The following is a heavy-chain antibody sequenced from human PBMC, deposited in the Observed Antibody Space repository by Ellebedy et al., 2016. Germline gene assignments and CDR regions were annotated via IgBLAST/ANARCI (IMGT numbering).Heavy chain of an antibody. CDR1: GGSISSSSYY. Sequence: SETLSLTXTVSGGSISSSSYYWGWIRQPPGKGLEWIGSIYYSGSTYYNPSLKSRVTISVDTSKNQFSLKLSSVTAADTAVYYCAREELGTDYWGQGTLVTVSS. CDR3: AREELGTDY. V-gene: IGHV4-39*07. J-gene: IGHJ4*02. D-gene: IGHD7-27*01. CDR2: IYYSGST.